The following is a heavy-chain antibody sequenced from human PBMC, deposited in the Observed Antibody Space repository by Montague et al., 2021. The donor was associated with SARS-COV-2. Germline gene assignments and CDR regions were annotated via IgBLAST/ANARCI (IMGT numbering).Heavy chain of an antibody. D-gene: IGHD1-14*01. Sequence: SLRLSCEASGFPFSGYWMSWFRQAPGKGPEWVAEIEENGGGKNYXDSXKGRFTISRDNAKNSLYLHMNSLRGEDTALCFRARANPRGASWAYWGQGTLVTVSS. J-gene: IGHJ4*02. CDR3: ARANPRGASWAY. CDR2: IEENGGGK. CDR1: GFPFSGYW. V-gene: IGHV3-7*01.